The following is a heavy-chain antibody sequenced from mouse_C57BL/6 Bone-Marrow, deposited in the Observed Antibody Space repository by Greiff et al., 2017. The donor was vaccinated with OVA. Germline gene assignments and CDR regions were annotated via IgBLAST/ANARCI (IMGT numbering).Heavy chain of an antibody. Sequence: QVQLQQSGAELVRPGASVTLSCKASGYTFTDYDMHWVKQTPVHGLEWIGAIDPETGGTAYTQKFKGKAILTADKSSSTAYMELRSLTSEDSAVYYCARGGYYYGSFWYFDVWGTGTTVTVSS. V-gene: IGHV1-15*01. CDR1: GYTFTDYD. J-gene: IGHJ1*03. D-gene: IGHD1-1*01. CDR3: ARGGYYYGSFWYFDV. CDR2: IDPETGGT.